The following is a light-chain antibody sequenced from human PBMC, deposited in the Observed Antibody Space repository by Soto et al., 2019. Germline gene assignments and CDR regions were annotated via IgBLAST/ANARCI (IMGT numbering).Light chain of an antibody. J-gene: IGLJ1*01. CDR2: EVS. Sequence: QSVLTQPASVSGSPGQSITIFCSGTSSDVGAYKFVSWYRHHPGKAPQVMIYEVSNRPSGVSNRFSGSKSGNTASLTISGLQPEDEGDYYCSSYTSTTTRVFGTGTKVTVL. CDR3: SSYTSTTTRV. CDR1: SSDVGAYKF. V-gene: IGLV2-14*01.